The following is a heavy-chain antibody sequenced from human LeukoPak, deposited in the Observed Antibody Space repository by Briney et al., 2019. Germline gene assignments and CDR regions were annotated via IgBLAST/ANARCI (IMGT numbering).Heavy chain of an antibody. Sequence: SETLSLTCTVSGDSIRSSSYYWGWIRQPPGKGLEWIGSIYYSGSTYYNPSLKSRATITVDTSKSQFSLKLSSVTAADTAVYYCARDREGYCTNGVCYTKNWFDPWGQGTLVTVSS. CDR1: GDSIRSSSYY. CDR2: IYYSGST. D-gene: IGHD2-8*01. J-gene: IGHJ5*02. V-gene: IGHV4-39*02. CDR3: ARDREGYCTNGVCYTKNWFDP.